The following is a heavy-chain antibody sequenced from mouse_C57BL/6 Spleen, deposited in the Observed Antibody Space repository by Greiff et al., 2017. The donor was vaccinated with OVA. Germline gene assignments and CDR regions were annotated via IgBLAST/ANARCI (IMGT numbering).Heavy chain of an antibody. CDR3: ARRGYDYEGFAY. Sequence: VKLVESGPELVKPGASVKISCKASGYAFSSSWMNWVKQRPGKGLEWIGRIYPGDGDTNYNGKFKGKATLTADKSSSTAYMQLSSLTSEDSAVYFCARRGYDYEGFAYWGQGTLVTVSA. CDR2: IYPGDGDT. V-gene: IGHV1-82*01. D-gene: IGHD2-4*01. CDR1: GYAFSSSW. J-gene: IGHJ3*01.